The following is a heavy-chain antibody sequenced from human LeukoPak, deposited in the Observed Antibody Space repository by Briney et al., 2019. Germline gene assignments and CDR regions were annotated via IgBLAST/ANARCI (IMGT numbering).Heavy chain of an antibody. CDR3: ARDRPAGASRLFVVQ. CDR2: MSSGSRYI. Sequence: GGSLRLSCAASGFTFSSYSMTWVRQAPGKGLEWVSSMSSGSRYIYYADSVRGRFTISRDNAKNSLYLLMNSLRAEDTAVYYCARDRPAGASRLFVVQWGQGTLVTVSS. V-gene: IGHV3-21*01. CDR1: GFTFSSYS. D-gene: IGHD3-3*01. J-gene: IGHJ4*02.